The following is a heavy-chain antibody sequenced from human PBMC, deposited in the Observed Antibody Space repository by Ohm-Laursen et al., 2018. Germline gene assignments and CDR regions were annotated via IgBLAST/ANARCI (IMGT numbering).Heavy chain of an antibody. Sequence: SLRLSCAASGFTFSSYAMNWVRQAPGKGLEWVSAIYSTGTTYYANSVKGRFTISRDNSINTVYLQMNSLRAEDTAVYYCARAGTGSSIFAYWGQGTLVAVSS. CDR3: ARAGTGSSIFAY. CDR2: IYSTGTT. CDR1: GFTFSSYA. D-gene: IGHD5/OR15-5a*01. V-gene: IGHV3-23*05. J-gene: IGHJ4*02.